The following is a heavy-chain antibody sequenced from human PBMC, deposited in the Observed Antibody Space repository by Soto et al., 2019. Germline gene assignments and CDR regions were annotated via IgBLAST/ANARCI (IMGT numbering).Heavy chain of an antibody. CDR1: GGTLSSYS. Sequence: QLHLVQSGAEVRKPGSSVKVSCKASGGTLSSYSVTWVRQAPGQGLEWMGRIIPFLGRTNYAQNFQGRVTCTAGMSTLTAYMELSPLRSDDLPIYSCARTMRSPNSNWFDPWGQGTLVIVSS. J-gene: IGHJ5*02. V-gene: IGHV1-69*02. CDR2: IIPFLGRT. CDR3: ARTMRSPNSNWFDP. D-gene: IGHD1-7*01.